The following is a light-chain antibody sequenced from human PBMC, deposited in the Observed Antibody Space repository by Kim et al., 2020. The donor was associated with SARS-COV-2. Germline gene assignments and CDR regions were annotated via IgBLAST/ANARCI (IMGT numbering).Light chain of an antibody. Sequence: ALGHTGRITCQGDSLRSYYASWYQQKPGQAPVLVIYGKNNRPSGIPDRFSGSSSGNTASLTITGAQAEDEADYYCNSRDSSGNLVVFGGGTQLTVL. CDR2: GKN. CDR1: SLRSYY. CDR3: NSRDSSGNLVV. J-gene: IGLJ2*01. V-gene: IGLV3-19*01.